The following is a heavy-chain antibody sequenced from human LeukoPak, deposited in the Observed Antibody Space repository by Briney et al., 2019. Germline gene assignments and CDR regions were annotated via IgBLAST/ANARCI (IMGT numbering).Heavy chain of an antibody. D-gene: IGHD3-3*01. V-gene: IGHV4-59*11. CDR1: GGSISSHY. CDR2: IYYSGST. Sequence: SETLSLTCTVSGGSISSHYWSSIRQPPGKGLEWIGYIYYSGSTNYNPSLKTRVTISVDTSKNQFSLKLSSVTAADTAVYYCARVGTIFGVAPLFDPWGQGTLVTVSS. CDR3: ARVGTIFGVAPLFDP. J-gene: IGHJ5*02.